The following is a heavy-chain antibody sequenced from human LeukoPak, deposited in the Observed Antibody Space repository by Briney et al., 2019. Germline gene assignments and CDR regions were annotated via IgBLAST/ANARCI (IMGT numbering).Heavy chain of an antibody. V-gene: IGHV3-21*01. D-gene: IGHD6-13*01. CDR3: TRVLAGRAGLMDV. CDR2: ISSSSSYI. CDR1: GFTFSSYS. J-gene: IGHJ6*02. Sequence: GGSLRLSCAASGFTFSSYSMNWVRQAPGKGLEWVSSISSSSSYIYYADSVKGRFTISRDNAKNSLYLQMNSLRAEDTAVYFCTRVLAGRAGLMDVWGRGTAVTVSS.